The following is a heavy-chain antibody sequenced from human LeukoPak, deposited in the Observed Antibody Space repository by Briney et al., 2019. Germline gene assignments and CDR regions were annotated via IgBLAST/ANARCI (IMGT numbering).Heavy chain of an antibody. J-gene: IGHJ4*02. CDR1: DSMSRRFK. V-gene: IGHV3-48*01. Sequence: PGGSLRLSCAASDSMSRRFKMNWVRQAPGKGLEWVSYISDDSSTIHYADSVEGRFTISRDNAENSLYLQMNSLRAEDTAVYYCARGGYNYGSVFDYWGQGTLVTVSS. CDR3: ARGGYNYGSVFDY. CDR2: ISDDSSTI. D-gene: IGHD5-18*01.